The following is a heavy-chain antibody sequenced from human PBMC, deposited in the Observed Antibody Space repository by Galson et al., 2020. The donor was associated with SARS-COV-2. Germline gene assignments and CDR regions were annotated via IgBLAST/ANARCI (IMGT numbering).Heavy chain of an antibody. CDR1: GFTVSSNY. D-gene: IGHD3-22*01. CDR2: IYSGGST. CDR3: ARDQIGFDYYDSSGYQKTDAFDI. J-gene: IGHJ3*02. Sequence: GGSLRLSCAASGFTVSSNYMSWVRQAPGKGLEWVSVIYSGGSTYYADSVKGRFTISRDNSKNTLYLQMNSLRAEDTAVYYCARDQIGFDYYDSSGYQKTDAFDIWGQGTMVTVSS. V-gene: IGHV3-53*01.